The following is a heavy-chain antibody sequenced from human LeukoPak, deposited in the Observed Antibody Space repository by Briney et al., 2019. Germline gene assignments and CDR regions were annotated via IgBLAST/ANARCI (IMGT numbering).Heavy chain of an antibody. Sequence: PSETLSLTCTVSGASISNYYWSWIRQPAGKGLEWIGRIYPSGRPNYNPSLKSRVTMSVDTSKNQFSLKLRSLTAADTAVYYCARRVDYGDYFDYWGQGTLVTVSS. D-gene: IGHD4-17*01. CDR1: GASISNYY. CDR2: IYPSGRP. V-gene: IGHV4-4*07. CDR3: ARRVDYGDYFDY. J-gene: IGHJ4*02.